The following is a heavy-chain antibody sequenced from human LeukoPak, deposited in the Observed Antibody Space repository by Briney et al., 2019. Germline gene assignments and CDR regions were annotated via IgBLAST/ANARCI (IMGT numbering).Heavy chain of an antibody. CDR2: VYYGRSP. V-gene: IGHV4-39*02. CDR1: GDSISRSTYY. Sequence: ASETLSLTCTVSGDSISRSTYYWAWIRQPPGKGLEWIGSVYYGRSPYFNPSLESRATISVDTSKNHFSLKMSSVTAADTAVYYCARSSGTGIFSYWGQGTLVTVSS. J-gene: IGHJ4*02. CDR3: ARSSGTGIFSY. D-gene: IGHD6-25*01.